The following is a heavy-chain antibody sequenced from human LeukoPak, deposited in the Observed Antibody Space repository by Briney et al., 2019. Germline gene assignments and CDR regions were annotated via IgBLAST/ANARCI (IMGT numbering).Heavy chain of an antibody. J-gene: IGHJ4*02. CDR1: GGSISSSSYY. D-gene: IGHD3-22*01. Sequence: PSETLSLTCTVSGGSISSSSYYWGWIRQPPGKGLEWIGSIYYSGSTYYNPSLKSRVTISVDTSKNQFSLKLSSVTAADTAVYYCARQHTSGYSYFDYWGQGTLVTVSS. V-gene: IGHV4-39*01. CDR2: IYYSGST. CDR3: ARQHTSGYSYFDY.